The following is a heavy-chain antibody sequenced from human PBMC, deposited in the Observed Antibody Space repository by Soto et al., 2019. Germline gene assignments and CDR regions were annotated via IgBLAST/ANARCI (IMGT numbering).Heavy chain of an antibody. CDR3: AKDTPHSYDILTGYYYEYYFDY. J-gene: IGHJ4*02. D-gene: IGHD3-9*01. CDR1: GFTFSSYA. V-gene: IGHV3-23*01. CDR2: ISGSGGST. Sequence: EVQLLESGGGLVQPGGSLRLSCAASGFTFSSYAMSWVRQAPGKGLEWVSAISGSGGSTYYADSVKGRFTISRDNSKNTLYLQMNSLRAEDTAVYYCAKDTPHSYDILTGYYYEYYFDYWGQGTLVTVSS.